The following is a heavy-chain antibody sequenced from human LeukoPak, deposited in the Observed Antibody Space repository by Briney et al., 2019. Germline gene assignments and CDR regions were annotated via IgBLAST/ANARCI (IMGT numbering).Heavy chain of an antibody. CDR3: ARDQGSMIVVRTASWYFDL. J-gene: IGHJ2*01. V-gene: IGHV3-7*01. CDR1: GFTFSNYW. CDR2: INQDGSEI. Sequence: GGSLRLSCAASGFTFSNYWMSWVRQAPGKGLEWLANINQDGSEIYYVDSVKGRFTISRDNGKNSLYLQINSLRADDTAVYYCARDQGSMIVVRTASWYFDLWGRGTLVTVSS. D-gene: IGHD3-22*01.